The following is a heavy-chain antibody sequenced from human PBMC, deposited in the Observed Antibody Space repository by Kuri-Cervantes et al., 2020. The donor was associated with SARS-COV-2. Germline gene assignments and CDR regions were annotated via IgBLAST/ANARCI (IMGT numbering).Heavy chain of an antibody. D-gene: IGHD1-20*01. CDR3: ASSHITTYYYYYMKV. Sequence: GSLRLSCTVSGASINGYYWTWIRQPAGQGLEWIGRIYSSGSTNYNPSLKSRVTMSIDTSTNQFSLRLTSVTAADTAVYYCASSHITTYYYYYMKVWGKGTTVTVSS. CDR1: GASINGYY. J-gene: IGHJ6*03. CDR2: IYSSGST. V-gene: IGHV4-4*07.